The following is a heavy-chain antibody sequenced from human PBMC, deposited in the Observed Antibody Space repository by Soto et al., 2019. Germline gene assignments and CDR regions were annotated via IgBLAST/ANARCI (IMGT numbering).Heavy chain of an antibody. V-gene: IGHV1-3*01. J-gene: IGHJ4*02. Sequence: QVQLVQSGAEVKKSGASVKVSCKASGYTFTSYAMHWVRQAPGQRLEWMGWINAGNGNTKYSQKFQGRVTITRDTSASTAYMELSSLRSEDTAVYYCARAMGFRILFDYWGQGTLVTVSS. D-gene: IGHD3-10*01. CDR1: GYTFTSYA. CDR3: ARAMGFRILFDY. CDR2: INAGNGNT.